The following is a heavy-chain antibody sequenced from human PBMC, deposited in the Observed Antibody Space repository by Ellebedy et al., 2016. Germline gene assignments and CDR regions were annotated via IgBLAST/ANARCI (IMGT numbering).Heavy chain of an antibody. D-gene: IGHD3-3*01. CDR1: GFPFRDFA. CDR2: LRSKDYGGTT. V-gene: IGHV3-49*01. CDR3: SPWRKAIWSGYYPSFDY. Sequence: GESLKISXTGSGFPFRDFAMTWFRQAPGKGLEWVALLRSKDYGGTTEYTASVKGRFTISRDDSKRVAYLQMNSLKTEDTAVYYCSPWRKAIWSGYYPSFDYWGQGTLVTVSS. J-gene: IGHJ4*02.